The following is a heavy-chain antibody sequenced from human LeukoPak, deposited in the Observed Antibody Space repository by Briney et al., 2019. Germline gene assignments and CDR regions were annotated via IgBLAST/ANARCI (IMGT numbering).Heavy chain of an antibody. D-gene: IGHD3-10*01. CDR2: IYSTGST. CDR3: AKDFSGGWGVRHAFDI. Sequence: PGGSLRLSCAASGFPVSSKYMSWVRQAPGKGLEWVSGIYSTGSTYYADSVKGRFTISRDNSKNTLYVQMNSLRAEDTAVYYCAKDFSGGWGVRHAFDIWGQGTVVTVSS. V-gene: IGHV3-66*01. CDR1: GFPVSSKY. J-gene: IGHJ3*02.